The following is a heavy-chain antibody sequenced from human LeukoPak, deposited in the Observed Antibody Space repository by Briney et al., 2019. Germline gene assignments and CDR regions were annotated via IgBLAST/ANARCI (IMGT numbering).Heavy chain of an antibody. CDR3: ARDRGRNTIFGVVITYNWFDP. Sequence: GASVKVSCKASGYTFTSHDINWVRQATGQGLEWMGWMNPNSGNTGYAQKFQGRVTMTRNTSISTAYMELSSLRSEDTAVYYCARDRGRNTIFGVVITYNWFDPWGQGTLVTVSS. V-gene: IGHV1-8*01. CDR1: GYTFTSHD. D-gene: IGHD3-3*01. CDR2: MNPNSGNT. J-gene: IGHJ5*02.